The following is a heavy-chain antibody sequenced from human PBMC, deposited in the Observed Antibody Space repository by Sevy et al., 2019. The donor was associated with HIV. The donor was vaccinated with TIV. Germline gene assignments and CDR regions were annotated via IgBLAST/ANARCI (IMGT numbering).Heavy chain of an antibody. V-gene: IGHV3-21*05. CDR2: ISTGTDHI. CDR1: GYTFPAFS. J-gene: IGHJ4*02. Sequence: LSCTASGYTFPAFSFNWVRQAPGKGLEWLSYISTGTDHIYYADSAKGRFTISRDDAKNSVYLEMKSLRDQDTALYYCVRRGVDAYNVYFDLWGQGTLVTVSS. D-gene: IGHD3-10*01. CDR3: VRRGVDAYNVYFDL.